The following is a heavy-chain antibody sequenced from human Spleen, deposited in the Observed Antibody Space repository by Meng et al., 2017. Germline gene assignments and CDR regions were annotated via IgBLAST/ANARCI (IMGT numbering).Heavy chain of an antibody. CDR1: ARSISRYY. CDR3: ARKITGSRHDY. Sequence: SGARLSQPSPPLLLTRAVFARSISRYYWSLIRQPPGQGLDWIAYIHYTGITDYIPSLKSRVTISVDASKNQFSLKVSSVSAADTAMYFCARKITGSRHDYWGRGTLVTVSS. CDR2: IHYTGIT. D-gene: IGHD1-26*01. V-gene: IGHV4-59*01. J-gene: IGHJ4*02.